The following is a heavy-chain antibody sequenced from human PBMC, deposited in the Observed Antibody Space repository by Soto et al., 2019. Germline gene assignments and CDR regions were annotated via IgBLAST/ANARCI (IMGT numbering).Heavy chain of an antibody. D-gene: IGHD3-16*01. CDR1: WLNVSTNY. Sequence: EVQLVESGGGLIQPGGSLRLSCAASWLNVSTNYMSWVRQAPGKGLEWVSVIYSGGDTSYADSVKGRFAISRDNSKNTVFLQMNRLRVADAAVYYCARDWGGNAGLHWYFDLWGRGTLVTVSS. J-gene: IGHJ2*01. CDR2: IYSGGDT. CDR3: ARDWGGNAGLHWYFDL. V-gene: IGHV3-53*01.